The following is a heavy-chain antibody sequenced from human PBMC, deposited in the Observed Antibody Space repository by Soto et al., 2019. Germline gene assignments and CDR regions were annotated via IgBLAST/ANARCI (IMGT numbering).Heavy chain of an antibody. CDR3: ARDLAAAGEDLDY. D-gene: IGHD6-13*01. CDR2: INPNSGGT. V-gene: IGHV1-2*02. J-gene: IGHJ4*02. CDR1: GYTFSGYY. Sequence: VKVSCKASGYTFSGYYMHWVRQAPGQGLEWMGWINPNSGGTNYEQKFQGRVTMTTDTSINTAYMELSRLTSDDTAVYYCARDLAAAGEDLDYWGQGTLVTVSS.